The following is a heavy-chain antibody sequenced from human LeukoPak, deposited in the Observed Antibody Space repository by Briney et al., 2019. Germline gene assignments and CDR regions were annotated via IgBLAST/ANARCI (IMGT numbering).Heavy chain of an antibody. CDR2: INHSGST. Sequence: SETLSLTCAVYGGSFSGYYWSWIRQPPGKGLEWIGEINHSGSTYYNPSLKSRVTISVDTSKNQFSLKLISVTAADTAVYYCARDQISTLDYWGQGTLVTVSS. CDR1: GGSFSGYY. V-gene: IGHV4-34*01. J-gene: IGHJ4*02. CDR3: ARDQISTLDY.